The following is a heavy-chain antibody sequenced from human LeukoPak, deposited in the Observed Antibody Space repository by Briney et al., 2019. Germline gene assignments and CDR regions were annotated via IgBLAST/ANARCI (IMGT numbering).Heavy chain of an antibody. CDR3: ARQKEWLRFPADFGTDV. D-gene: IGHD5-12*01. J-gene: IGHJ6*02. Sequence: PSETLSLTCTVSGGSVNSYYWSWIRQPPGKGLEWVGYIYSGGYTKYNPSLKNRVTISIAASENQFSLKLNSVTAADTAVYYCARQKEWLRFPADFGTDVWGQGTTVTVSS. CDR1: GGSVNSYY. CDR2: IYSGGYT. V-gene: IGHV4-59*08.